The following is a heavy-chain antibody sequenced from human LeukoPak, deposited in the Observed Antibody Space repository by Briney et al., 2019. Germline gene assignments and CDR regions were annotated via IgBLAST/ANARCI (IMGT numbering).Heavy chain of an antibody. V-gene: IGHV3-49*04. D-gene: IGHD3-3*01. J-gene: IGHJ4*02. Sequence: PGGSLRLSCTASGFTFGDYAMSWVRQAPGKGLEWVGFIRSKAYGGTTEYAASVKGRFTISRDDSKSIAYLQMNSLKTGDTAVYYCTRNYYDFWSGYYNNDYWGQGTLVTVSS. CDR1: GFTFGDYA. CDR2: IRSKAYGGTT. CDR3: TRNYYDFWSGYYNNDY.